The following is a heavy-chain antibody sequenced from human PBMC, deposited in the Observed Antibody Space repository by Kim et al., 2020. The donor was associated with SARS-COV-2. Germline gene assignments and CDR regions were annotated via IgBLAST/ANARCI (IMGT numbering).Heavy chain of an antibody. CDR1: GASVSSSGHF. D-gene: IGHD3-16*01. Sequence: SETLSLTCTVSGASVSSSGHFWSWIRQAPGKELEWIGYVYHTGSAKSNPSLESRVTLSVDTSRSQFSLTLMSVTAADTAVCYCARVTFAGCFQILGAFDPWGQGILVSVS. V-gene: IGHV4-61*08. CDR3: ARVTFAGCFQILGAFDP. J-gene: IGHJ5*02. CDR2: VYHTGSA.